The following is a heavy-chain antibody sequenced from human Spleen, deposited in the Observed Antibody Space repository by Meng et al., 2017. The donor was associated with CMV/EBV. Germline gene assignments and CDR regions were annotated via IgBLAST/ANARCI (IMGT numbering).Heavy chain of an antibody. Sequence: SETLSLTCIVSGDSISNGYYWGWIRQSPGKGLESIGNIYHSGKTYYNPSLKSRVTMLVDTSKNQFSLKLNSVTAADTAVYYCARVHYDYGGYMTRKNWYLDLWGRGTLVTVS. CDR3: ARVHYDYGGYMTRKNWYLDL. J-gene: IGHJ2*01. V-gene: IGHV4-38-2*02. CDR1: GDSISNGYY. D-gene: IGHD4/OR15-4a*01. CDR2: IYHSGKT.